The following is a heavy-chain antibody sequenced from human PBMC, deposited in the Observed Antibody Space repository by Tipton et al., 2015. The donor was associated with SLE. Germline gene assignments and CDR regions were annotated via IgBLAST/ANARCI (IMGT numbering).Heavy chain of an antibody. CDR3: ARGLGQQWLGHAFDI. J-gene: IGHJ3*02. Sequence: TLSLTCTVSGGSISSSSYYWGWIRQPPGKGLEWIGSIYYSGSTYYNPSLKSRVTISVDTSKNQFSLKLSSVTAADTAVYYCARGLGQQWLGHAFDIWGQGTMDTVSS. V-gene: IGHV4-39*07. D-gene: IGHD6-19*01. CDR1: GGSISSSSYY. CDR2: IYYSGST.